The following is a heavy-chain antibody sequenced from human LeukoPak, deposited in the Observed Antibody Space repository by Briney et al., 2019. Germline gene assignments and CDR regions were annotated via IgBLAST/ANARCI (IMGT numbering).Heavy chain of an antibody. Sequence: PGGSLRLSCAASGFTFSTYAIHWVRQAPGKGLEWVAVISDDGSTKYYADSVKGRFTISRDNSKNMLYLQMNGLRAEDSAVYYCARDLIAVTGTGFWFDPRGQGTLVTVSS. CDR3: ARDLIAVTGTGFWFDP. D-gene: IGHD6-19*01. V-gene: IGHV3-30-3*01. CDR2: ISDDGSTK. J-gene: IGHJ5*02. CDR1: GFTFSTYA.